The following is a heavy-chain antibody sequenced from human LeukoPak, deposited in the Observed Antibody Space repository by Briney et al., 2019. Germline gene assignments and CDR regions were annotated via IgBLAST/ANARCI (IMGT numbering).Heavy chain of an antibody. CDR1: GFTFSSYA. D-gene: IGHD1-20*01. CDR3: ARYGITGILDY. J-gene: IGHJ4*02. CDR2: ISSSGSTI. Sequence: PGGSLRLSCAASGFTFSSYAMSWVRQAPGKGPEWVSYISSSGSTIYYADSVKGRFTISRDNAKNSLYLQMNSLRAEDTAVYYCARYGITGILDYWGQGTLVTVSS. V-gene: IGHV3-48*04.